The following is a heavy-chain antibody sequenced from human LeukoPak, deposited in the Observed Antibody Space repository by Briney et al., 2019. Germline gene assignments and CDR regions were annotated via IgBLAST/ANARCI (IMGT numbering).Heavy chain of an antibody. D-gene: IGHD3-22*01. V-gene: IGHV3-30-3*01. J-gene: IGHJ4*02. CDR3: ARGGYYDSSGYPIGY. CDR2: ISYDGSNK. CDR1: GFTFGSYA. Sequence: QSGGSVRPSSAASGFTFGSYAMRCVRRAPGGGLLWLAGISYDGSNKNYADSVKGRFTISRDTSKNTLYLQMNSLRAEDTAVYYCARGGYYDSSGYPIGYWGQRRLVTVSS.